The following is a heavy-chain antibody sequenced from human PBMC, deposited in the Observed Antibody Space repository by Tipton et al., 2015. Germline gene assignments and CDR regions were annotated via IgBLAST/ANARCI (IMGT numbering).Heavy chain of an antibody. CDR2: IYYSGNT. V-gene: IGHV4-61*08. CDR1: GVSVSSGGYY. CDR3: SRDGPYSSTWDFDY. Sequence: GLVKPSETLSLSCSVTGVSVSSGGYYWSWIRQPPGKGLEWIGHIYYSGNTNYNPSLKSRVSISVDTSKTQFSLRLTSVTAADTAVYYCSRDGPYSSTWDFDYWGQGTLVTVSS. J-gene: IGHJ4*02. D-gene: IGHD6-13*01.